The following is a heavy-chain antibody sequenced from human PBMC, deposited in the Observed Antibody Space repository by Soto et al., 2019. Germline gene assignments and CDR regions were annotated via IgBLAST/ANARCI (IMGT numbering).Heavy chain of an antibody. CDR1: GYTFTSYY. CDR2: INPSGGST. CDR3: ARAPRVTPYHYYGMDV. V-gene: IGHV1-46*01. Sequence: GASVKVSCKASGYTFTSYYMHWVRQAPGQGLEWMGIINPSGGSTSYAQKFQGRVTMTRDTSTSTVYMELSSLRSEDTAVYYCARAPRVTPYHYYGMDVWGQGTTVTVSS. D-gene: IGHD2-21*02. J-gene: IGHJ6*02.